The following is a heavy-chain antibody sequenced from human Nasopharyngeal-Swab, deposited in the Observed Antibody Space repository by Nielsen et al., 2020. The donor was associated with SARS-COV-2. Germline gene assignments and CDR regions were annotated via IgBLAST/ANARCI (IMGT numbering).Heavy chain of an antibody. CDR2: IIPIFGTA. CDR3: ARDDPESPMVGAWYFDY. Sequence: SVKVSCNASGGPFISYAISWARQAPGQGLEWMGGIIPIFGTANYAQKFQGRVTITADESTSTAYMELSSLRSEDTAVYYCARDDPESPMVGAWYFDYWGQGTLVTVSS. J-gene: IGHJ4*02. V-gene: IGHV1-69*13. D-gene: IGHD3-10*02. CDR1: GGPFISYA.